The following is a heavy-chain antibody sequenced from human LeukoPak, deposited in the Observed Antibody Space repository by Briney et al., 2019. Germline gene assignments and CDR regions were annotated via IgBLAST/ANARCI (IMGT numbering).Heavy chain of an antibody. CDR1: GFTFSSYA. CDR2: ISYDGSNK. D-gene: IGHD1-1*01. CDR3: ARDHFNWNDEG. V-gene: IGHV3-30-3*01. J-gene: IGHJ4*02. Sequence: GGSLRLSCAASGFTFSSYAMHWVRQAPGKGLEWVAVISYDGSNKYYADSVKGRFTISRDNAKNSLYLQMNSLRAEDTAVYYCARDHFNWNDEGWGQGTLVTVSS.